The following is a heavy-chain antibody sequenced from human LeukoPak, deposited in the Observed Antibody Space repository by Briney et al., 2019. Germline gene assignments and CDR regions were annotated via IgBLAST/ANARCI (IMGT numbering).Heavy chain of an antibody. J-gene: IGHJ6*02. V-gene: IGHV3-23*01. Sequence: GGSLRLSCAASGFTFSSYAMSWVRQAPGKGLEWVSAISGSGGSTYYADSVKGRFTISRDNAKNSLYLQMNSLRAEDTAVYYCARSQSFITDFHYYYGMDVWGQGTTVTVSS. D-gene: IGHD3-22*01. CDR3: ARSQSFITDFHYYYGMDV. CDR1: GFTFSSYA. CDR2: ISGSGGST.